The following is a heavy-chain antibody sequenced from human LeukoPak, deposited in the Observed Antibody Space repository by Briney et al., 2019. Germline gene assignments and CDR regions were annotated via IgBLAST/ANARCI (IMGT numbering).Heavy chain of an antibody. D-gene: IGHD6-19*01. J-gene: IGHJ5*02. CDR3: ARLNGYAVQRIAVA. CDR2: INHSGST. CDR1: GGSFSGYY. Sequence: SETLSLTCAVYGGSFSGYYWSWIRQPPGKGLEWIGEINHSGSTNYNPSLKSRVTISVDTSKNQFSLKLSSVTAADTAVYYCARLNGYAVQRIAVAWGQGTLVTVSS. V-gene: IGHV4-34*01.